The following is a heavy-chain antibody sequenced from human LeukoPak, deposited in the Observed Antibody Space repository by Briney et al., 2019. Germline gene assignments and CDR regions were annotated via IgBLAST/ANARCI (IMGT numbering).Heavy chain of an antibody. J-gene: IGHJ4*02. CDR3: AKDGYCSGGRCHAALNY. CDR2: ISGDGGST. CDR1: GFTFDDYA. D-gene: IGHD2-15*01. V-gene: IGHV3-43*02. Sequence: SGGSLRLSCAASGFTFDDYAMHWVRQVPGKGLEWFSLISGDGGSTSYADSVKGRFTISRDNNKSSLYLQMNSLRAEDTALYYCAKDGYCSGGRCHAALNYWGQGTLVTVSS.